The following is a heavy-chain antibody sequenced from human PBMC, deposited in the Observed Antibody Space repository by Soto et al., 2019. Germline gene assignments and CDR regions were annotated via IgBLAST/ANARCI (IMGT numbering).Heavy chain of an antibody. CDR1: GFTFSSYD. CDR2: IGTAGDT. V-gene: IGHV3-13*01. Sequence: GGSLRLSCAASGFTFSSYDMHWVRQATGKGLEWVSAIGTAGDTYYPGSVKGRFTISRENAKNSLYLQMNSLRAGDTAVYYCAKDPMIVVVMDYFDYWGQGTLVTVSS. D-gene: IGHD3-22*01. CDR3: AKDPMIVVVMDYFDY. J-gene: IGHJ4*02.